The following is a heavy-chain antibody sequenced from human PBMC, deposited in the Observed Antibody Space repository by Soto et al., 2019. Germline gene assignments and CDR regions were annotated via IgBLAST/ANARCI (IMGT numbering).Heavy chain of an antibody. V-gene: IGHV3-30*03. Sequence: GGSLRLSCAASGFTFSSYGMHWVRQAPGKGLEWVAVVSYDGSNQNYADSVKGRFTISRDNSKNTLYLQMNSLRAEDSAVYYCATSLSSSANCDYWGQGTLVTVSS. J-gene: IGHJ4*02. CDR3: ATSLSSSANCDY. D-gene: IGHD6-13*01. CDR1: GFTFSSYG. CDR2: VSYDGSNQ.